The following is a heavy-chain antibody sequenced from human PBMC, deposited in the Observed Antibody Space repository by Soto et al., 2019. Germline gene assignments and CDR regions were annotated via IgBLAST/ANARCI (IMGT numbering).Heavy chain of an antibody. Sequence: GGSLRLSCAASGFTFSSYAMSWVRQAPGKGLEWVSAISGSGGSTYYADSEKGRFTISRDNSKNTLFLQMNSLRAEDTAEYYCEKGEVSSWYVYFGDIYYYGMEVWGQGSTVTV. CDR2: ISGSGGST. CDR1: GFTFSSYA. J-gene: IGHJ6*02. V-gene: IGHV3-23*01. D-gene: IGHD6-13*01. CDR3: EKGEVSSWYVYFGDIYYYGMEV.